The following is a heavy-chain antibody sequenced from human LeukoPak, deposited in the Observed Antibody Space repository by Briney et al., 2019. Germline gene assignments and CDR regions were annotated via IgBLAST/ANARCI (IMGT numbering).Heavy chain of an antibody. CDR2: INSDGSST. J-gene: IGHJ4*02. V-gene: IGHV3-74*01. CDR1: GLTFSGYW. Sequence: GGSLRLSCAASGLTFSGYWMHWVRQAPGEGLVWVSRINSDGSSTSYADSVKGRFTISRDNANNTLYLQMDSLGAEDSAVYFCAREGKYASGSYDYWGQGTLVTVSS. CDR3: AREGKYASGSYDY. D-gene: IGHD3-10*01.